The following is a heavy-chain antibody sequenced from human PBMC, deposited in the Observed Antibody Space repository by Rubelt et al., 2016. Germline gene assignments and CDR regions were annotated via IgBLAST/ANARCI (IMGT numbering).Heavy chain of an antibody. CDR3: SRQSRCSGGSCYYDFDS. V-gene: IGHV4-39*01. CDR2: IYYSGST. CDR1: GGSISSGYY. J-gene: IGHJ4*02. Sequence: QLQLQESGPGLVKPSETLALTCIVSGGSISSGYYWGWIRQPPGKGLEWIGSIYYSGSTYYNPSLKSRVTISVDTSKNQFSLTVTSVTAADTAVYYCSRQSRCSGGSCYYDFDSWGQGTLVTVSS. D-gene: IGHD2-15*01.